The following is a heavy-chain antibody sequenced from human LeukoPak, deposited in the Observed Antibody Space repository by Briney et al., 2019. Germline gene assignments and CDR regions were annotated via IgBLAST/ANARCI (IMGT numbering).Heavy chain of an antibody. D-gene: IGHD3-22*01. CDR3: AKDMDSSGYYYWYFDL. V-gene: IGHV3-23*01. CDR2: XSGSGGST. Sequence: SAXSGSGGSTYYAASVKGRFTISRDNSKNTLYLQMNSLRAEDTAVYYCAKDMDSSGYYYWYFDLWGRGTLVTVSS. J-gene: IGHJ2*01.